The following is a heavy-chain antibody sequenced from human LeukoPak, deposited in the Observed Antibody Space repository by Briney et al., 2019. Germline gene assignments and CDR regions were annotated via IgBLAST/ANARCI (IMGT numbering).Heavy chain of an antibody. J-gene: IGHJ3*02. V-gene: IGHV3-48*03. CDR3: ARSRARYCSGGSCYSGAFDI. CDR1: GFTFSSYE. D-gene: IGHD2-15*01. CDR2: ISSSGSTT. Sequence: PGGSLRLSCAASGFTFSSYEMNWVRQAPGKGLEWVSYISSSGSTTYYADSVKGRFTISRDNAKNSLYLQMNSLRAEDTAVYYCARSRARYCSGGSCYSGAFDIWGQGTMVTVSS.